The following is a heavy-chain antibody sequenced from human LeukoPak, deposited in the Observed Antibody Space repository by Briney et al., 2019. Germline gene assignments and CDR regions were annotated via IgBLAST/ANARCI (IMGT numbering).Heavy chain of an antibody. CDR2: ISGSGGST. J-gene: IGHJ4*02. Sequence: GGSLRLSCAASGFTFSSYAMSWVRQAPGKGLEWVSAISGSGGSTYYADSVKGRFTISRDNAKNSLYLQMNSLRAEDTALYYCAKDSSGELSYYDSSGYYFGLGDYWGQGTLVTVSS. D-gene: IGHD3-22*01. V-gene: IGHV3-23*01. CDR1: GFTFSSYA. CDR3: AKDSSGELSYYDSSGYYFGLGDY.